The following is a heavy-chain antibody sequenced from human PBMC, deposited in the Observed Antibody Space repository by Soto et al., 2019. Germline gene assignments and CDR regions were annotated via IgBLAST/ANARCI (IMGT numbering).Heavy chain of an antibody. CDR1: GFTFSSYA. Sequence: QVQLVESGGGVVQPGRSLGVSCAASGFTFSSYAMHWVRQAPGKGLEWVAVISYDGINKYYADSVKGRFTISRDNSKNTLYLQMNSLRPADTALYYWAREPGTTFWFDPWGQGTLVTVSS. CDR3: AREPGTTFWFDP. J-gene: IGHJ5*02. D-gene: IGHD1-7*01. CDR2: ISYDGINK. V-gene: IGHV3-30-3*01.